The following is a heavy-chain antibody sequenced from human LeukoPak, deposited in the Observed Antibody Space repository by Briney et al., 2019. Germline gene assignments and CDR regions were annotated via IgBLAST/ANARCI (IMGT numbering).Heavy chain of an antibody. CDR3: AREYPNNYYDSSGYLDAFDI. V-gene: IGHV1-2*06. CDR2: INPNSGDT. Sequence: EASVKVSCKASGYTFTGYHMHWVRQAPGQGLEWMGRINPNSGDTNYAQKFQGRVSMTRDTSTSTVYMELSSLRSEDTAVYYCAREYPNNYYDSSGYLDAFDIWGQGTMVTVSS. J-gene: IGHJ3*02. D-gene: IGHD3-22*01. CDR1: GYTFTGYH.